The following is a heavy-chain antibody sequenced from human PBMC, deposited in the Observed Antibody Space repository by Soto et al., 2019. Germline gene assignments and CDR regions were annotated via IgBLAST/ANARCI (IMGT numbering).Heavy chain of an antibody. V-gene: IGHV1-2*04. CDR1: GYTFTGYY. J-gene: IGHJ4*02. CDR2: INPNSGGT. D-gene: IGHD3-22*01. CDR3: ARSSLSSGYYPDY. Sequence: ASVKVSCKASGYTFTGYYMHWVRQAPGQGLEWMGWINPNSGGTNYAQKFQGWVTMTRDTSISTAYMELSRLRSDDTAVYYCARSSLSSGYYPDYWGQGTLVTVS.